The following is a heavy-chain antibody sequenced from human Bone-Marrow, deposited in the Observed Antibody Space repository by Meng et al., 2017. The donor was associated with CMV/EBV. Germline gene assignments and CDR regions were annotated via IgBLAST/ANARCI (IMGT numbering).Heavy chain of an antibody. CDR1: GYTFTGYY. V-gene: IGHV1-2*02. J-gene: IGHJ4*02. CDR3: ARDAGRLFGVFHIDY. D-gene: IGHD3-3*01. CDR2: INPNSGGT. Sequence: ASVKVFCKASGYTFTGYYMHWARQAPGQGLEWMGWINPNSGGTNYAQKFQGRVTMTRDTSISTAYMELSRLRSDDTAVYYCARDAGRLFGVFHIDYWGQGTLVTVSS.